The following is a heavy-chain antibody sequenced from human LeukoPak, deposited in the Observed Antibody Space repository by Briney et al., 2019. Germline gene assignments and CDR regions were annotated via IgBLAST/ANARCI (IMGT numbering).Heavy chain of an antibody. Sequence: GGSLRLSCAASGFTFSSYAMTWVRQAPGEGLEWVSGISGSGGSTYYADSAKGRFTISRDNSKNTLYLQMNSLRAEDTAVYYCAKDATSGWWDRFRDWGQGTLVTVSS. J-gene: IGHJ4*02. D-gene: IGHD6-19*01. CDR2: ISGSGGST. V-gene: IGHV3-23*01. CDR1: GFTFSSYA. CDR3: AKDATSGWWDRFRD.